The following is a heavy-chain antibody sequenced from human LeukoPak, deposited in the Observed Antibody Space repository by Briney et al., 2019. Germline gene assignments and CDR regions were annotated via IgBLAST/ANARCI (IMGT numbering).Heavy chain of an antibody. CDR1: GFTFSGSW. Sequence: GGSLRLSCAASGFTFSGSWMHWVRQAPGKGLVWVSRIYNDESSTSYADSVKGRFTISRDNAKNTLYLQMNSLRAEDTAVYHCARDPFRDSSHWGQGTLVTVSS. CDR2: IYNDESST. J-gene: IGHJ4*02. CDR3: ARDPFRDSSH. V-gene: IGHV3-74*01. D-gene: IGHD6-13*01.